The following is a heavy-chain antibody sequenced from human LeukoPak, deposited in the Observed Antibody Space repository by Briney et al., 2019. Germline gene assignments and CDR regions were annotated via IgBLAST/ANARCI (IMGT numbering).Heavy chain of an antibody. CDR1: GFTFSSYS. J-gene: IGHJ6*03. CDR2: ISSSSSTI. CDR3: ARAVQFWSGTRPLKYMDV. D-gene: IGHD3-3*01. V-gene: IGHV3-48*01. Sequence: GGSLRLSCAASGFTFSSYSMNWVRQAPGKGLEWVSYISSSSSTIYYADSVKGRFTISRDNAKNSLYLQMNSLRAEDTAVYYCARAVQFWSGTRPLKYMDVWGKGTTVTISS.